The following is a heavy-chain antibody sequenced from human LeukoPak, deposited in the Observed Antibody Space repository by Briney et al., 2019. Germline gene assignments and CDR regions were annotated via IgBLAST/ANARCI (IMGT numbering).Heavy chain of an antibody. V-gene: IGHV3-53*01. D-gene: IGHD3-10*01. CDR3: ARTMKAMVRGVMGFDY. J-gene: IGHJ4*02. Sequence: ETLSLTCAVYGGSFSGYYWSWIRQPPGKGREWVSVIYSGGSTYYADSVKGRFTISRDNSKNTLYLQMNSLRAEDTAVYYCARTMKAMVRGVMGFDYWGQGTRVTVSS. CDR2: IYSGGST. CDR1: GGSFSGYY.